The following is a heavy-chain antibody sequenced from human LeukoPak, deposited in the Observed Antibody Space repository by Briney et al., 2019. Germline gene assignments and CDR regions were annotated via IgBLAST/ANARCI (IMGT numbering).Heavy chain of an antibody. Sequence: KTSETLSLTCTVSGGSVSSGSYYWSWIRQPPGKGLEWIGYIYYSGSTNYNPSLKSRVTISVDTSKNQFSLKLSSVTAADTAAYYCARDTFEYGMDVWGQGTTVTVSS. CDR3: ARDTFEYGMDV. CDR1: GGSVSSGSYY. J-gene: IGHJ6*02. CDR2: IYYSGST. V-gene: IGHV4-61*01. D-gene: IGHD2/OR15-2a*01.